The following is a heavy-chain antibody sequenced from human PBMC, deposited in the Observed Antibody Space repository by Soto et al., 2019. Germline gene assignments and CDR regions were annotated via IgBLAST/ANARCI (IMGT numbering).Heavy chain of an antibody. CDR2: IDPSDSYT. CDR1: GYSFTSYW. CDR3: ARVAAKRVDYYYGMDV. D-gene: IGHD2-15*01. Sequence: PGESLKISCKGSGYSFTSYWISWVRQMPGKGLGWMGRIDPSDSYTNYSPSFQGHVTISADKSISTAYLQWSSLKASDTAMYYCARVAAKRVDYYYGMDVWGQGTTVTVSS. V-gene: IGHV5-10-1*01. J-gene: IGHJ6*02.